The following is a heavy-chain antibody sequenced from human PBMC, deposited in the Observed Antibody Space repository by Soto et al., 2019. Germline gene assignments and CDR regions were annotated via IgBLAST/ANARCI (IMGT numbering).Heavy chain of an antibody. CDR1: GGTFSSYA. Sequence: GASVKVSCKASGGTFSSYAISWVRTAPGQGLEWMGGIIPIFGTANYAQKFQGRVTITADESTSTAYMELSSLRSEDTAVYYCARGDAYSSSSGGGYWGQGTLVTVSS. D-gene: IGHD6-6*01. V-gene: IGHV1-69*13. CDR3: ARGDAYSSSSGGGY. J-gene: IGHJ4*02. CDR2: IIPIFGTA.